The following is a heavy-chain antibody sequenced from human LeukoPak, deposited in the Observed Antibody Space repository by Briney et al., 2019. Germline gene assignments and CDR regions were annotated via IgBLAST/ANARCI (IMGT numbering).Heavy chain of an antibody. CDR3: AKGGSFECSPGGR. Sequence: GGSLRLSCAASGFTFSSYAMSWVRQAPGKGLEWVSAISGSGGSTYYADSVKGRFTISRDNSKSTLYLQMNSLRAEDTAVYYCAKGGSFECSPGGRWGQGTLVTVSS. CDR2: ISGSGGST. V-gene: IGHV3-23*01. J-gene: IGHJ4*02. CDR1: GFTFSSYA. D-gene: IGHD3-16*01.